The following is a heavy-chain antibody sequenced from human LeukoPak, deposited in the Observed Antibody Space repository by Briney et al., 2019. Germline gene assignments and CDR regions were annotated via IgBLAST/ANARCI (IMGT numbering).Heavy chain of an antibody. CDR3: ARDLQLRSGGPWRSDY. D-gene: IGHD2-15*01. Sequence: GASVKVSCKASGYTFTSDGISWVRQAPGQGLEWMAWISAYNGNTNYAQKLQGRVTMTTDTSTSTAYMELRSLRSDDTAVYYCARDLQLRSGGPWRSDYWGQGTLVTVSS. CDR1: GYTFTSDG. J-gene: IGHJ4*02. V-gene: IGHV1-18*01. CDR2: ISAYNGNT.